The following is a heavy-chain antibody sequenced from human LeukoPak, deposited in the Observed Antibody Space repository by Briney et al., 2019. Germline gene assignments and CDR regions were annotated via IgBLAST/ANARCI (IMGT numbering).Heavy chain of an antibody. CDR2: IYYSGST. CDR1: GGSISSSSYY. D-gene: IGHD3-22*01. CDR3: ARQESYYYDSSVYAFDI. J-gene: IGHJ3*02. Sequence: SETLSLTCTVSGGSISSSSYYWGWIRQPPGKGLEWIGSIYYSGSTYYNPSLKSRVTISVDTSKNQFSLKLSSVTAADTAVYYCARQESYYYDSSVYAFDIWGQGTMVTVSS. V-gene: IGHV4-39*01.